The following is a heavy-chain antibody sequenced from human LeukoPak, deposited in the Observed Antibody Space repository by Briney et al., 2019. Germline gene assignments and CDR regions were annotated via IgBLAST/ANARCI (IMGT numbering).Heavy chain of an antibody. V-gene: IGHV4-59*12. CDR2: ISHSGTT. CDR3: ARGDGYAAVAY. J-gene: IGHJ4*02. CDR1: GGSISSYY. D-gene: IGHD2-15*01. Sequence: PSETPSLTCTVSGGSISSYYWSWIRQPPGKGLEWIGYISHSGTTYYNPSLKSRVTISLDRSKNQFSLKMSSVTAADTAVYYCARGDGYAAVAYWGQGTLVTVSS.